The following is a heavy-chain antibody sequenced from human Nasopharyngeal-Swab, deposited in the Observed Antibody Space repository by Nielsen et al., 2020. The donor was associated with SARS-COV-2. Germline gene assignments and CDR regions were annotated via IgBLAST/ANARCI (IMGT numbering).Heavy chain of an antibody. CDR3: AKGWQWLVRDAFDI. J-gene: IGHJ3*02. CDR2: ISGSGGST. D-gene: IGHD6-19*01. CDR1: GFTFSGYA. V-gene: IGHV3-23*01. Sequence: GESLKISCAASGFTFSGYAMSWVRQAPGKGLEWVSAISGSGGSTYYADSVKGRFTISRDNSKNTLYLQMNSLRAEDTAVYYCAKGWQWLVRDAFDIWGQGTMVTVSS.